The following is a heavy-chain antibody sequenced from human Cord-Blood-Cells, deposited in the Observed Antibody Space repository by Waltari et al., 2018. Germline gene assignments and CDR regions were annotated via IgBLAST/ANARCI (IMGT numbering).Heavy chain of an antibody. J-gene: IGHJ4*02. CDR3: ARESVAAAGPFDY. V-gene: IGHV4-39*07. D-gene: IGHD6-13*01. Sequence: QLQLQESGPGLVKPSETLSLTCTVSGGSISSSSYYWGWIRQPPGKGLEWIGSIYYSGGTSYNPSLKSRVTISVDTSKNQFSLELSSVTAADTAVYYCARESVAAAGPFDYWGQGTLVTVSS. CDR1: GGSISSSSYY. CDR2: IYYSGGT.